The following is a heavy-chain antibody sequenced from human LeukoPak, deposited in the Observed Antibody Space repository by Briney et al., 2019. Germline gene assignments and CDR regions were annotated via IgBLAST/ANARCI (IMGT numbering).Heavy chain of an antibody. J-gene: IGHJ4*02. D-gene: IGHD1-1*01. Sequence: SETLSLTCTVSGGSISSYYWSWIRQPPGKGLEWIGYIYYSGSTYYNPSLKSRVTISVDTSKNQFSLKLSSVTAADTAVYYCARVHLEPGKFDYWGQGTLVTVSS. CDR1: GGSISSYY. CDR2: IYYSGST. CDR3: ARVHLEPGKFDY. V-gene: IGHV4-59*12.